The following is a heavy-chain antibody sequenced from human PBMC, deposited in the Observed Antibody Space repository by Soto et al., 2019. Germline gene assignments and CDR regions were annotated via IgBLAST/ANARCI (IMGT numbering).Heavy chain of an antibody. D-gene: IGHD5-18*01. CDR2: ISGYNGNT. CDR1: GYTFSNYG. CDR3: ARDPGFGFGYSYAFVTDV. J-gene: IGHJ6*02. V-gene: IGHV1-18*01. Sequence: ASVKVSCKASGYTFSNYGISWVRQGPRQGLEWMGWISGYNGNTHYEEKVQDRIKMTTDTSTSTTYLELRSLRSDDTAVYFCARDPGFGFGYSYAFVTDVWGQGTTVTVSS.